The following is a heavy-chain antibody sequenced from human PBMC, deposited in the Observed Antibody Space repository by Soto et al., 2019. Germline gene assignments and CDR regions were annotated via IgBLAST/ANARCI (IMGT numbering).Heavy chain of an antibody. CDR1: GGSFSGYY. Sequence: SETLSLTCAVYGGSFSGYYWSWIRQPPGKGLEWIGEINHSGSTNYNPSLKSRVTISVDTSKNQFSLKLSSVTAADTAVYYCARGLSGFGDQGGVWYYYYYMDVWGKGTTVTVSS. V-gene: IGHV4-34*01. CDR2: INHSGST. J-gene: IGHJ6*03. D-gene: IGHD3-10*01. CDR3: ARGLSGFGDQGGVWYYYYYMDV.